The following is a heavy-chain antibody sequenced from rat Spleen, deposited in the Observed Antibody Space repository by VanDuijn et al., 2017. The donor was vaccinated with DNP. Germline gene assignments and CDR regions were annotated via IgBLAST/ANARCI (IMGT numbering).Heavy chain of an antibody. CDR2: ITNTGGST. V-gene: IGHV5-29*01. Sequence: EVQLVESDGGLVQPGRSLKLSCAASGFTFNDYYMAWVRRAPTKGLEWVATITNTGGSTYYSDSVKGRFSISRDNAQNTLYLQMDSLRSEDTATYYCARLGGDWGQGVMVTVSS. CDR1: GFTFNDYY. J-gene: IGHJ2*01. CDR3: ARLGGD. D-gene: IGHD5-1*01.